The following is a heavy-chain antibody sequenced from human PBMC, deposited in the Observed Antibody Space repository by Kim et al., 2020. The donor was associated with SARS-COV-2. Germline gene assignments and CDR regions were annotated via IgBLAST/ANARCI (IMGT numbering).Heavy chain of an antibody. Sequence: GGSLRLSCAASGFTFSSYAMHWVRQAPGKGLEWVAVISYDGSNKYYADSVKGRFTISRDNSKNTLYLQMNSLRAEDTAVYYCARPGDSSGYYSEYFQHWGQGTLVTVSS. CDR1: GFTFSSYA. D-gene: IGHD3-22*01. J-gene: IGHJ1*01. V-gene: IGHV3-30-3*01. CDR2: ISYDGSNK. CDR3: ARPGDSSGYYSEYFQH.